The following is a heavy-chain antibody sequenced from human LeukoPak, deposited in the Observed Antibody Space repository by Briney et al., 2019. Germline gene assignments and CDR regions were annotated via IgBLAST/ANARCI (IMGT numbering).Heavy chain of an antibody. CDR3: ARTPRNGYIEGY. Sequence: ASVKVSCKASVYTFTSYDINWVRQATGQGLGWMGWMNPNSGDTGYAQNFQGRVTMTRDTSINTAYMELSSLRSEDTAVYYCARTPRNGYIEGYWGQGTLVTVSS. CDR1: VYTFTSYD. V-gene: IGHV1-8*01. J-gene: IGHJ4*02. CDR2: MNPNSGDT. D-gene: IGHD5-24*01.